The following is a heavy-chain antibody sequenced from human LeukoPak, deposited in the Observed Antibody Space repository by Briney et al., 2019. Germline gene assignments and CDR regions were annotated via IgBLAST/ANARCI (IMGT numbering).Heavy chain of an antibody. CDR1: GGSISSGSYY. J-gene: IGHJ5*02. V-gene: IGHV4-61*02. Sequence: SETLSLTCTVSGGSISSGSYYWSWIRQPAGKGLEWIGLIYTSGSTNYNPSLKSRVTISLDTSKNQFSLKLSSVTAADTAVYYCASSVYYYDTGWFDPWGQGTLVTVSS. CDR3: ASSVYYYDTGWFDP. CDR2: IYTSGST. D-gene: IGHD3-22*01.